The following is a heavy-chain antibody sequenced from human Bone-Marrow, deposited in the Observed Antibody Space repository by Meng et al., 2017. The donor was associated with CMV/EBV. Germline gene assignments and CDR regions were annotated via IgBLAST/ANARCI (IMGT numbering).Heavy chain of an antibody. Sequence: SVKVSCKASGGTFSSYAISWVRQAPGQGLEWMGGIIPIFGTANYAQKFQGRVTITTDESTSTAYMELSSLRSDDTAVYYCARFQWLNPAYYYYYGMDVWGQGTTVTCFS. J-gene: IGHJ6*01. CDR2: IIPIFGTA. V-gene: IGHV1-69*05. CDR3: ARFQWLNPAYYYYYGMDV. D-gene: IGHD5-18*01. CDR1: GGTFSSYA.